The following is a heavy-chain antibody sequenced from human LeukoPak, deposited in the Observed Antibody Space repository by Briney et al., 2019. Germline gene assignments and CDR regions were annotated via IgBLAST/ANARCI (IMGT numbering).Heavy chain of an antibody. CDR1: GFTFSSYA. J-gene: IGHJ4*02. D-gene: IGHD3-22*01. CDR2: ISYDGSNK. Sequence: PGGSLRLSCAASGFTFSSYAMHWVRQAPGKGLEWVAVISYDGSNKYYADSVKGRFTISRDNSKNTLYLQMNSLRAEDTAVYYCARVHLYYYDSSGLDYWGQGTLVTVSS. V-gene: IGHV3-30*04. CDR3: ARVHLYYYDSSGLDY.